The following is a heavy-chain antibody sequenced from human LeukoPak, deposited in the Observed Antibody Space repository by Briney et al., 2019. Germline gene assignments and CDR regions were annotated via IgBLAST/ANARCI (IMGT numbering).Heavy chain of an antibody. CDR3: ARRIRSGSQNWFDP. CDR1: GYRFTSYW. CDR2: IYHGDSDT. D-gene: IGHD1-26*01. J-gene: IGHJ5*02. V-gene: IGHV5-51*01. Sequence: GAALEISCKGPGYRFTSYWIGWVRPMPGKGLEWVGIIYHGDSDTRYSPSFQGQVTISAVKSISTACLEWSSLKASDTAMYCCARRIRSGSQNWFDPWGQGTLVTVSS.